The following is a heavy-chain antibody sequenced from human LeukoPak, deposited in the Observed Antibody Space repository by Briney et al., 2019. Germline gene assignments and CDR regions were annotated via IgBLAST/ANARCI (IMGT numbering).Heavy chain of an antibody. J-gene: IGHJ6*03. CDR1: GGSFSSYA. V-gene: IGHV1-69*05. Sequence: ASVKVSCKASGGSFSSYAISWVRQAPGQGLEWMGGIIPIFGTANYAQKFQGRVTITTDESTSTAYMELSSLRSEDTAVYYCAREGYYYDSSGYFRADYMDVWGKGTTITVSS. D-gene: IGHD3-22*01. CDR3: AREGYYYDSSGYFRADYMDV. CDR2: IIPIFGTA.